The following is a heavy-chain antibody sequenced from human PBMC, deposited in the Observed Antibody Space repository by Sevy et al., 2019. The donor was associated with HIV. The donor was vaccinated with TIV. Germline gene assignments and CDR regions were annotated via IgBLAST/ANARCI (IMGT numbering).Heavy chain of an antibody. CDR2: FDPEDGET. Sequence: ASVKVSCKVSGYTVTQLSMHWVRQAPGKGLEWMGSFDPEDGETIYAQKFQGRVTMIEDTSTDTAYMEMNSLRSEDTAVYYCATTKDYYESSGDPFDYWGQGTLVTVSS. J-gene: IGHJ4*02. D-gene: IGHD3-22*01. V-gene: IGHV1-24*01. CDR1: GYTVTQLS. CDR3: ATTKDYYESSGDPFDY.